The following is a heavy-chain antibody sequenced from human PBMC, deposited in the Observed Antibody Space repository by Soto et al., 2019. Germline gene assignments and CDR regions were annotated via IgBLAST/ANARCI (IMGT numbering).Heavy chain of an antibody. CDR1: GGTFDNFI. Sequence: QVQLVQSGAEVKEPGSSVRVSCKASGGTFDNFIMNWVRQTPGRGLEWMGGIVPMLGTPTYAEKFKGRVTISATGSTRKRYMEGTSLRAEETAIYYCARNATYGSSRIQCSGMGVWGQGTTVTVSS. V-gene: IGHV1-69*01. CDR3: ARNATYGSSRIQCSGMGV. J-gene: IGHJ6*02. D-gene: IGHD3-10*01. CDR2: IVPMLGTP.